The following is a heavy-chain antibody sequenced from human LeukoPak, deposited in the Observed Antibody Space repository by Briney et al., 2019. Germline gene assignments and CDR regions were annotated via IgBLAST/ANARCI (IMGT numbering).Heavy chain of an antibody. J-gene: IGHJ5*02. D-gene: IGHD6-19*01. CDR1: GGTFTSYA. CDR3: ARDRIAVSDPPNWFDP. Sequence: GASVKVSCKASGGTFTSYAISWVRQAPGQGLEWMGGIIPIFGTANYAQKFQGRVTITTARAKSTDYMELSSLRSEDTAVYYCARDRIAVSDPPNWFDPWGQGTLVTVSS. CDR2: IIPIFGTA. V-gene: IGHV1-69*05.